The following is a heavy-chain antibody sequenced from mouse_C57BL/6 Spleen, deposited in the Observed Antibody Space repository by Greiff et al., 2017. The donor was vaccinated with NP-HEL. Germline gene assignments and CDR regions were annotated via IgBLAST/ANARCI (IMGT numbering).Heavy chain of an antibody. V-gene: IGHV1-77*01. CDR1: GYTFTDYY. CDR2: IGPGSGST. CDR3: ASVSFRYYGSSYLGDAMDY. J-gene: IGHJ4*01. Sequence: QVHVKQSGAELVKPGASVKISCKASGYTFTDYYINWVKQRPGQGLEWIGKIGPGSGSTYYNEKFKGKATLTADKSSSTAYMQLSSLTSEDSAVYFWASVSFRYYGSSYLGDAMDYWGQGTSVTVSS. D-gene: IGHD1-1*01.